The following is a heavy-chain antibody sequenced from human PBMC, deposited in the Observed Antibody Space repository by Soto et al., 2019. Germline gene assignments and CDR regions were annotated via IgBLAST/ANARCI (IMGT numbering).Heavy chain of an antibody. CDR3: ERAVIQVWSNGMDV. J-gene: IGHJ6*02. CDR2: IYYSGST. Sequence: PSETLSLTCTVSGGSISSGGYYWSWLRQHPGKGLEWIGYIYYSGSTYYNPSLKSRVTISVDTSKNQFSLKPSSVTAADTAVYYCERAVIQVWSNGMDVWGQGTTVTVSS. V-gene: IGHV4-31*03. D-gene: IGHD5-18*01. CDR1: GGSISSGGYY.